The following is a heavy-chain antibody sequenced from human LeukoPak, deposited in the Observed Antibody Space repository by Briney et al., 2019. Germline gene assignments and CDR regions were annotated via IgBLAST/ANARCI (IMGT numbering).Heavy chain of an antibody. J-gene: IGHJ6*03. D-gene: IGHD6-19*01. V-gene: IGHV1-2*06. CDR1: GYTFTGYY. Sequence: ASVKVSCKASGYTFTGYYMHWVRQAPGQGLEWMGRINPNSGGTNYAQKFQGRVTMTRDTSISTAYMEPSRLRSDDTAVYYCARATIAVAGKGYYYYYMDVWGKGTTVTVSS. CDR2: INPNSGGT. CDR3: ARATIAVAGKGYYYYYMDV.